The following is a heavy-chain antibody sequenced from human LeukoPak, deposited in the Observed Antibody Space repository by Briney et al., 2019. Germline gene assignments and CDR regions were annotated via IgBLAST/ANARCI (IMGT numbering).Heavy chain of an antibody. CDR2: ISASGVST. D-gene: IGHD5-12*01. CDR3: AKSTVATIRGMDYYYYGMDV. V-gene: IGHV3-23*01. Sequence: PGGSLGLSCATSGFSFSTYAMSWVRQAPGKGLEWVSAISASGVSTYSADSVKGRFTISRDNSKNTLYLQMNSLRAEDTAVYYCAKSTVATIRGMDYYYYGMDVWGQGTTVTVSS. J-gene: IGHJ6*02. CDR1: GFSFSTYA.